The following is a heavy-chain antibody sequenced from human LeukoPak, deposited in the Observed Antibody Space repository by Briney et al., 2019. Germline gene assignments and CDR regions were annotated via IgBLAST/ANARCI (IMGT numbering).Heavy chain of an antibody. J-gene: IGHJ4*02. D-gene: IGHD2-2*01. CDR1: GFTFDDYA. Sequence: GRSLRLSCAASGFTFDDYAMHWVRQAPGKGLEWVSGISWNSGSIGYADSVKGRFTISRDNAKNSLYLQMNSLRAEDMALYYCAKGYCSSTSCYPFDYWGKGTLVTVSS. CDR2: ISWNSGSI. V-gene: IGHV3-9*03. CDR3: AKGYCSSTSCYPFDY.